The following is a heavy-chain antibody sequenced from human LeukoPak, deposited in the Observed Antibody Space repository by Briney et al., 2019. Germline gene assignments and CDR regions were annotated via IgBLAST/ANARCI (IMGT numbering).Heavy chain of an antibody. V-gene: IGHV4-38-2*01. D-gene: IGHD2-15*01. Sequence: SETLSLTCAVSTYSISSDYHWAWIRQPPGKGLEWIGSVYHSGSTYYNPSLKSRVTISVDTSKNQFSLKLSSVTAADTAVYYCARQLVGDAFDIWGQGTMVTVSS. CDR2: VYHSGST. J-gene: IGHJ3*02. CDR1: TYSISSDYH. CDR3: ARQLVGDAFDI.